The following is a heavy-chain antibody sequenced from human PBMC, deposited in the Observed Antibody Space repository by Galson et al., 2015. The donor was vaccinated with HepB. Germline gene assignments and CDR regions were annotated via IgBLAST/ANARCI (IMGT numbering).Heavy chain of an antibody. CDR3: AKGGDILTGYMDAFDI. J-gene: IGHJ3*02. CDR1: GFTFDDYA. D-gene: IGHD3-9*01. V-gene: IGHV3-9*01. CDR2: ISWNSGSI. Sequence: SLRLSCAASGFTFDDYAMHWVRQAPGKGLEWVSGISWNSGSIGYADSVKGRFTISRDNAKNSLYLQMNSLRAEDTALYYCAKGGDILTGYMDAFDIWGQGTMVTVSS.